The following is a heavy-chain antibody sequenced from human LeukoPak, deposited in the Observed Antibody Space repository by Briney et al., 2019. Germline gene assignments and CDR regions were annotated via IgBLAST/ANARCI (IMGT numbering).Heavy chain of an antibody. CDR3: AREYYGDLNRFDY. CDR2: ISSSSSYI. V-gene: IGHV3-11*06. D-gene: IGHD4-17*01. Sequence: PGGSLRLSCAASGFTFSDYYMSWIRQAPGKGLEWVSSISSSSSYIYYADSVKGRFTISRDNAKNSLYLQMNSLRAEDTAVYYCAREYYGDLNRFDYWGQGTLVTVSS. J-gene: IGHJ4*02. CDR1: GFTFSDYY.